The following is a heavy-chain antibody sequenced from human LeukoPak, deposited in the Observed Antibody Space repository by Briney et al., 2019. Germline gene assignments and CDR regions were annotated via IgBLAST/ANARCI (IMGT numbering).Heavy chain of an antibody. CDR3: ARDHTVNLGVD. Sequence: SETLSLTCTVSGGSITSSVQYWGWIRQPPGEGLEWIGSIYFSGYTYYNPSLKSRVTISVDTSKNQFSLKLSSVTAADTAVYYCARDHTVNLGVDWGQGTLVTVSS. CDR2: IYFSGYT. V-gene: IGHV4-39*07. CDR1: GGSITSSVQY. J-gene: IGHJ4*02. D-gene: IGHD4-17*01.